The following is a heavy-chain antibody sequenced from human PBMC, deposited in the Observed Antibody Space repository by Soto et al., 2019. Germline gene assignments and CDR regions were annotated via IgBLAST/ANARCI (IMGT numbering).Heavy chain of an antibody. CDR2: ISSSGATT. CDR3: AKDRRSSVGRGVYFDC. V-gene: IGHV3-23*01. D-gene: IGHD6-19*01. CDR1: GFTFSSYA. J-gene: IGHJ4*02. Sequence: EVQLLESGGELVQPGGSLRLSCAASGFTFSSYAMTWVRQAPGKGLEWVSAISSSGATTYYADSVKGRFTVSRDNSKNTLYLQMNSLRADDTAVYYCAKDRRSSVGRGVYFDCWGQGTLATVSS.